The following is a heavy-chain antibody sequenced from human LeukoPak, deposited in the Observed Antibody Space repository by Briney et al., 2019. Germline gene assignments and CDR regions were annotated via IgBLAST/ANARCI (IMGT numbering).Heavy chain of an antibody. J-gene: IGHJ4*02. CDR3: ATRITIFGVVSVFDY. D-gene: IGHD3-3*01. CDR2: IIPIFGTA. V-gene: IGHV1-69*13. CDR1: GGTFSSYA. Sequence: GASVKVSCTASGGTFSSYAISWVRQAPGQGLEWMGGIIPIFGTANYAQKFQGRVTITADESTSTAYMELSSLRSEDTAVYYCATRITIFGVVSVFDYWGQGTLVTVSS.